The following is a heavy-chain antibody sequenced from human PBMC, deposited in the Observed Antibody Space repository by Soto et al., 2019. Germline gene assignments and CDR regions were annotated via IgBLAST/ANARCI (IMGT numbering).Heavy chain of an antibody. V-gene: IGHV3-23*01. Sequence: SLRLSCAASGLTFSSYAMSWVRQAPGKGLEWVSHISNSGRSTKYADSVKGRFTISRDNSKNTLYLQMNSLRAEDTAIYYCAKDALAYYDFWSWGQGTLVTVSS. CDR3: AKDALAYYDFWS. CDR2: ISNSGRST. D-gene: IGHD3-3*01. CDR1: GLTFSSYA. J-gene: IGHJ4*02.